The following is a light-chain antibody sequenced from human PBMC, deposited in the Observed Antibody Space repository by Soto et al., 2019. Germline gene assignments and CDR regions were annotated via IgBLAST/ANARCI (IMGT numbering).Light chain of an antibody. CDR1: QSVSSSY. CDR3: QQYGTSPT. V-gene: IGKV3-20*01. J-gene: IGKJ4*01. Sequence: EIVLTQSPGTLSLSPGERATLSCRASQSVSSSYLAWYQQNPGQAPRLLIYRASSRATGIPDRFSGSGSGTDFTLTISRLAPEDFAMYYCQQYGTSPTFGGGTEVEIK. CDR2: RAS.